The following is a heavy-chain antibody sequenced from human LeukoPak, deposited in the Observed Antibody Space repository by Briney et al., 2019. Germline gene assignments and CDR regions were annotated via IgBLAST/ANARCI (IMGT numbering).Heavy chain of an antibody. CDR3: ARVKETLWFGELYYFDY. Sequence: SETLSLTCSVSGGSISSYDCSWSRKPTEKGLEWIGYIYYSGSTNYNPSLKSRVTISVDTSKNQFSLKLSSVTAADTAVYYCARVKETLWFGELYYFDYWGQGTLVTVSS. D-gene: IGHD3-10*01. CDR1: GGSISSYD. CDR2: IYYSGST. J-gene: IGHJ4*02. V-gene: IGHV4-59*01.